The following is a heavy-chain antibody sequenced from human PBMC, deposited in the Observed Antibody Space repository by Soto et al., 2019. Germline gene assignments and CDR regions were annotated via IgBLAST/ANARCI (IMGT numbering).Heavy chain of an antibody. D-gene: IGHD3-9*01. J-gene: IGHJ6*02. CDR3: ARHILPGYYNHYYPMNV. CDR1: GYSFTAYW. CDR2: VYPADSET. Sequence: PGESLKISCQASGYSFTAYWVGWVRQMPGKGLEWMGVVYPADSETRYSPSFQGQVTISADKSINTGYLQWSSLKASDTATYYCARHILPGYYNHYYPMNVWGQGTTVTVSS. V-gene: IGHV5-51*01.